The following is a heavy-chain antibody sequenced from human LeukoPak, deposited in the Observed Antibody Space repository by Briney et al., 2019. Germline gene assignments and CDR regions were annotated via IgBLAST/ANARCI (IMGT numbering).Heavy chain of an antibody. CDR3: ARGVEPLAANTLAY. V-gene: IGHV3-53*01. CDR2: LYSDGNT. D-gene: IGHD1-14*01. Sequence: GGSLRLSCAASGFTVITNDMTWVRQAPGKGLEWVSVLYSDGNTKYADSVQGRFTISRDNSKNTLYLEMSSLSPDDTAVYYYARGVEPLAANTLAYWGQGTLVTVSS. J-gene: IGHJ4*02. CDR1: GFTVITND.